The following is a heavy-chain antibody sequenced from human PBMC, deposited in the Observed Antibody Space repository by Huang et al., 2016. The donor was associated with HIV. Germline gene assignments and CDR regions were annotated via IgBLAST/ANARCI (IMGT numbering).Heavy chain of an antibody. CDR3: ARDATKNPRGWFDP. D-gene: IGHD3-10*01. CDR2: INHLGSP. CDR1: GGSLSGYY. V-gene: IGHV4-34*02. J-gene: IGHJ5*02. Sequence: QVHLQQWGAGLLKSAETLSLTCAVYGGSLSGYYWSWLRQTPGKGLEWIGEINHLGSPNDNPSLKRRFSISMDGSKKQFSLKLRSISDADTAVYFCARDATKNPRGWFDPWGQGTLVTVSS.